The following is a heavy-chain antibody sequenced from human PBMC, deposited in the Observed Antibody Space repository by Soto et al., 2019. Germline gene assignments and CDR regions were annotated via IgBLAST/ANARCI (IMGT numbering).Heavy chain of an antibody. D-gene: IGHD6-13*01. V-gene: IGHV1-18*01. Sequence: QVQLVQSGAELKKPGASVKVSCKASGYTFTNYGISWVRQAPGQGLEWMGWINTYHGNTKYAQKLQGRVTMTTDTTTSTADMELTSLRSDDTAVDYCARSPAYSASWGYFYYGMKIWGQGTTVIVSS. CDR3: ARSPAYSASWGYFYYGMKI. J-gene: IGHJ6*02. CDR2: INTYHGNT. CDR1: GYTFTNYG.